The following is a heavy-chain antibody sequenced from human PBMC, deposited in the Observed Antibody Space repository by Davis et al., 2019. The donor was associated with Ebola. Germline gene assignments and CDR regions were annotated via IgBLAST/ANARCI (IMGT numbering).Heavy chain of an antibody. J-gene: IGHJ5*02. CDR3: ARVGVWFGELGNWFDP. Sequence: MPSETLSLTCSVSGGSVNSGYYYWSWVRQPPGKGLEWIGYIYYSGSTNYNPSLKSRVTISVDTSKNQFSLKLSSVTAADTAVYYCARVGVWFGELGNWFDPWGQGTLVTVSS. V-gene: IGHV4-61*01. D-gene: IGHD3-10*01. CDR2: IYYSGST. CDR1: GGSVNSGYYY.